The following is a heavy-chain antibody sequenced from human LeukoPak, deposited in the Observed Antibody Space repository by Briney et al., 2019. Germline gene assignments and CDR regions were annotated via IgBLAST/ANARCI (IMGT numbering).Heavy chain of an antibody. V-gene: IGHV3-23*01. CDR3: AKDIAASGLPRIFDF. D-gene: IGHD6-13*01. CDR2: VSGSGGRGAT. J-gene: IGHJ4*02. CDR1: GFTFSNYV. Sequence: PGGSLRLSCSGSGFTFSNYVMSWVRQAPGKGLEWVSCVSGSGGRGATYYTDSVKGRFTISRDNAKSTMYLQMNSLSGEDTAIYYCAKDIAASGLPRIFDFWGQGTLVTVSS.